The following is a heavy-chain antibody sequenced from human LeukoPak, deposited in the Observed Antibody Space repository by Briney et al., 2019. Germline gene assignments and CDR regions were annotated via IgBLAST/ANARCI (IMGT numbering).Heavy chain of an antibody. CDR1: GFTFSDFW. CDR2: IKQDGSDK. CDR3: ARDHTVDGLVFDY. Sequence: GGSLRLSCAASGFTFSDFWMNWVRQAPGNGLEWVASIKQDGSDKYYVDSVKGRFSISRDNAKNSLHLQMNSLRAEDTAVYYCARDHTVDGLVFDYWGQGILVTVSS. D-gene: IGHD6-19*01. J-gene: IGHJ4*02. V-gene: IGHV3-7*01.